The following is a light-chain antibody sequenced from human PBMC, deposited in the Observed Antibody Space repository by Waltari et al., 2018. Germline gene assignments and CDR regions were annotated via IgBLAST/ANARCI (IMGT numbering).Light chain of an antibody. J-gene: IGKJ1*01. Sequence: DIVMTQSPDSLAVSLGARATIHCRSRQSVFQSSPNKTYLAWYQQKPGQPPKLVIYWASTPGSGVPDRFSGGGSGTDFTFTIRSLQAEDVAVYYCQHYHTVPRTFGQGTKVEIK. V-gene: IGKV4-1*01. CDR1: QSVFQSSPNKTY. CDR3: QHYHTVPRT. CDR2: WAS.